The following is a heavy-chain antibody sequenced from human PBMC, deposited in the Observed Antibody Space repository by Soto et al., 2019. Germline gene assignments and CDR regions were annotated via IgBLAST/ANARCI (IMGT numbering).Heavy chain of an antibody. J-gene: IGHJ3*02. CDR2: INAGNGNT. Sequence: ASVKGSCKASGYSFTSYAMHWGRQAPGQRLEWTGWINAGNGNTKYSQKFQGRVTITRDTSASTAYMELSSLRSEDTAVYYCAIETGASTVSHAFDIWGQGTMVTV. V-gene: IGHV1-3*01. CDR3: AIETGASTVSHAFDI. CDR1: GYSFTSYA. D-gene: IGHD4-17*01.